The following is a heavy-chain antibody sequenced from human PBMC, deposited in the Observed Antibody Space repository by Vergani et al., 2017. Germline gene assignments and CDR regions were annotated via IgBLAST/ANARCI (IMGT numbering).Heavy chain of an antibody. V-gene: IGHV1-46*01. CDR3: ARDLSSGLYYYYGMDV. Sequence: QVQLVQSGAEVKKPGASVKVSCKASGYTFTSYYMHWVRQAPGQGLEWMGIINPSGGSTSYAQKFQGRVTMTRDTSTSTVYMALSSLRSEDTAVYYCARDLSSGLYYYYGMDVWGQGTTVTVSS. J-gene: IGHJ6*02. D-gene: IGHD3-22*01. CDR2: INPSGGST. CDR1: GYTFTSYY.